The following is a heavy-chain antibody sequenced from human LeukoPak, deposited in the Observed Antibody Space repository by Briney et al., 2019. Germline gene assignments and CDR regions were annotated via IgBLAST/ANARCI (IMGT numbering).Heavy chain of an antibody. CDR1: GFTLSSYG. D-gene: IGHD6-13*01. J-gene: IGHJ6*02. V-gene: IGHV3-23*01. CDR3: AKGGGYSDYGMDV. CDR2: ISGPGT. Sequence: PGGSLRLSCAASGFTLSSYGLVWVRQTPERGLQWVSAISGPGTYYADSVKGRFTISRDNSKNTLYLQMNSLRAEDTAVYYCAKGGGYSDYGMDVWGQGTTVTVSS.